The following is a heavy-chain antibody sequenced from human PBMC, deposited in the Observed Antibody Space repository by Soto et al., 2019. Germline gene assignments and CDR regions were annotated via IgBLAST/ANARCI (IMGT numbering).Heavy chain of an antibody. CDR1: GDSISSYY. Sequence: SETLSLTCTASGDSISSYYWSWIRQPPGKGLEWIGYIYYSGSTIYNPSLKSRVTISVDTSKNQFSLKLISVTAADTAVYYCARARYDSSGYYYFDYWGQGTLVTVSS. CDR2: IYYSGST. J-gene: IGHJ4*02. D-gene: IGHD3-22*01. CDR3: ARARYDSSGYYYFDY. V-gene: IGHV4-59*01.